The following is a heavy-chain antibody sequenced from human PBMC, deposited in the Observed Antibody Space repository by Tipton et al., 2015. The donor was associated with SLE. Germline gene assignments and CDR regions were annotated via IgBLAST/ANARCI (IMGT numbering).Heavy chain of an antibody. J-gene: IGHJ4*02. CDR2: IYHSGST. V-gene: IGHV4-39*07. Sequence: TLSLTCTVSGGSVSSGSHYWNWIRQPPGKGLEWIGSIYHSGSTYYNPSLKSRVTISVDTSKNQFSLKLSSVTAADTAVYYCASHNYDFWSGYPYYFDYWGQGTLVTVSS. D-gene: IGHD3-3*01. CDR3: ASHNYDFWSGYPYYFDY. CDR1: GGSVSSGSHY.